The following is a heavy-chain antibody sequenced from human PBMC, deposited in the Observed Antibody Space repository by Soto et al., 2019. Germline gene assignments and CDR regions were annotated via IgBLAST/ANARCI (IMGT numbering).Heavy chain of an antibody. J-gene: IGHJ6*02. V-gene: IGHV3-30*18. Sequence: QVQLVESGGGVVQPGRSLRLFCAASGFIFSSYGMHWVRLAPGKGLEWVAFISYDGSSKYYADSVKGRFTISRDNSKNTLYLQMDSLRAEDTALFYCAKSWSTVTSYYYYGMDVWGQGTTVTVSS. CDR1: GFIFSSYG. D-gene: IGHD4-4*01. CDR3: AKSWSTVTSYYYYGMDV. CDR2: ISYDGSSK.